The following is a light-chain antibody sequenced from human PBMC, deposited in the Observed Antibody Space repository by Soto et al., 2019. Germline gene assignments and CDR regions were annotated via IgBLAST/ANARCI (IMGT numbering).Light chain of an antibody. CDR1: QSVSSY. Sequence: EIVLTQSPGTLSLAPGEGATLSCRASQSVSSYLGWYQQKLGQAPRLLIYGASSRATGIPDRFSGSGSGTDFTLTISRLEPEDFAVYYCQQYGSSRGTFGGGTQVEIK. CDR3: QQYGSSRGT. V-gene: IGKV3-20*01. CDR2: GAS. J-gene: IGKJ4*01.